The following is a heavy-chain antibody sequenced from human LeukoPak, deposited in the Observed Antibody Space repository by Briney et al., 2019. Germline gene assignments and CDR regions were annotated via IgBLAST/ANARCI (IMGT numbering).Heavy chain of an antibody. CDR3: ARGGIRIAASGTGYYMDV. J-gene: IGHJ6*03. D-gene: IGHD6-13*01. CDR1: GFTFSSYA. V-gene: IGHV3-30-3*01. Sequence: GRSLRLSCAASGFTFSSYAMHWVRQAPGKGLEWVAVISYDGNNKYYADSVKGRFTISRDNSKNTLYLQMNSLRAEDTAVYFCARGGIRIAASGTGYYMDVWGKGATVTVSS. CDR2: ISYDGNNK.